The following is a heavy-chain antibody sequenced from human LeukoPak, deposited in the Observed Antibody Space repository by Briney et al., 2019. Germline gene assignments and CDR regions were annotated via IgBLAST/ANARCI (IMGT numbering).Heavy chain of an antibody. D-gene: IGHD3-10*01. CDR3: ARYGSGSRRFDP. V-gene: IGHV4-30-4*01. CDR2: IHYSGST. CDR1: GGSISSGDYY. Sequence: SQTLPLTCTVSGGSISSGDYYWSWIRQPPGTGLEWIGYIHYSGSTYYNPSLRSRVTMSVDTSKNQFSLKLSSVTAADTAVYYCARYGSGSRRFDPWGQGTLVTVSS. J-gene: IGHJ5*02.